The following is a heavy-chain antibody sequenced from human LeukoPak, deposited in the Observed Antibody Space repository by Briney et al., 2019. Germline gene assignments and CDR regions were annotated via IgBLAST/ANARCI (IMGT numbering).Heavy chain of an antibody. D-gene: IGHD2-15*01. CDR1: GLTFSGSA. J-gene: IGHJ4*02. CDR2: IRGKADTYAT. CDR3: TVTEGGGSFTVRY. V-gene: IGHV3-73*01. Sequence: PGGSLRLSCAASGLTFSGSAVHWVRQASGKGLEWVGRIRGKADTYATAYAASVKGRFNISRDDSKNTAYLQMNSLKTEDTAMYYCTVTEGGGSFTVRYWGQGTLVTVSS.